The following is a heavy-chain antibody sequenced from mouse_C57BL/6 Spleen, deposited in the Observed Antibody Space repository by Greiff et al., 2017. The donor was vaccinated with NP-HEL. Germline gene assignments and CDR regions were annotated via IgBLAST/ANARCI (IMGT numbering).Heavy chain of an antibody. D-gene: IGHD2-1*01. CDR2: ISSGSSTI. Sequence: EVKLVESGGGLVKPGGSLKLSCAASGFTFSDYGMHWVRQAPEKGLEWVAYISSGSSTIYYADTVKGRFTISRDNAKNTLFLQMTSLRSEDTAMYYCAKVTLPYYFDYWAKAPLSQSPQ. J-gene: IGHJ2*01. CDR1: GFTFSDYG. V-gene: IGHV5-17*01. CDR3: AKVTLPYYFDY.